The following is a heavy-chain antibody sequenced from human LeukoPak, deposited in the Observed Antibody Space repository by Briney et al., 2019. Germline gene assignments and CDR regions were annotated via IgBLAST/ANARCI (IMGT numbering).Heavy chain of an antibody. CDR2: IYYSGST. J-gene: IGHJ4*02. CDR3: ARHMAYVWGSYRPI. CDR1: GGSISCSSYY. D-gene: IGHD3-16*02. V-gene: IGHV4-39*01. Sequence: SETLSLTCTVSGGSISCSSYYWGWIRQPPGKGLEWIGSIYYSGSTYYNPSLKSRVTISVDTSKNQFSLKLSSVTAADTAVYYCARHMAYVWGSYRPIWGQGTLVTVSS.